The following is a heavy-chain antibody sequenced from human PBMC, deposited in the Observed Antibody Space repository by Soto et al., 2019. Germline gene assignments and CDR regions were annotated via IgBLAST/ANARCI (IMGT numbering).Heavy chain of an antibody. J-gene: IGHJ4*02. Sequence: SETLSLTCTVSGGSISSSSYYWGWIRQPPGKGLEWIGSIYYSGSTYYNPSLKSRVTISVDTSKNQFSLKLSSVTAADTAVYYCATRSPNYYDSSGSADYWGQGTLVTVSS. V-gene: IGHV4-39*01. D-gene: IGHD3-22*01. CDR1: GGSISSSSYY. CDR3: ATRSPNYYDSSGSADY. CDR2: IYYSGST.